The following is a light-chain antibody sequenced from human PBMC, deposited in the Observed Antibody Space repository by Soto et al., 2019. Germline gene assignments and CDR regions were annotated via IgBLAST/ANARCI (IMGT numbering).Light chain of an antibody. Sequence: DIVMTQSPATLSIPPGQSGHISCSASHSVSSDLAWYQQKPGQAHRLLIYGASTRAIGIPARFSGSGSGTEFTLTISSLQPEEFAVYDCQQYNNWTPTVGQVTRLEL. CDR2: GAS. V-gene: IGKV3-15*01. CDR1: HSVSSD. CDR3: QQYNNWTPT. J-gene: IGKJ5*01.